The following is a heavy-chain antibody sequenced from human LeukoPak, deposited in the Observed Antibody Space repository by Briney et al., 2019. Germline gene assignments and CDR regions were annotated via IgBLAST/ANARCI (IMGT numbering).Heavy chain of an antibody. CDR1: GGTFSSYA. Sequence: SVKVSCKASGGTFSSYAISWVRQAPGQGLEWMGGIIPIFGTANYAQKLQGRVTMTTDTSTSTAYMELRSLRSDDTAVYYCARGGLARGQRYFQHWGQGTLVTVSS. CDR3: ARGGLARGQRYFQH. D-gene: IGHD3-10*01. J-gene: IGHJ1*01. CDR2: IIPIFGTA. V-gene: IGHV1-69*05.